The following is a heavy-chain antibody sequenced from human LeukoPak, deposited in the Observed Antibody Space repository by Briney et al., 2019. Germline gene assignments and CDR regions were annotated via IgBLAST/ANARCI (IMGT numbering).Heavy chain of an antibody. V-gene: IGHV4-39*01. CDR2: SHYSRSP. Sequence: SETLSLTCTVSGGSVSDSGYYWGWFRQTPGMALEWIGTSHYSRSPYYNPSLKSRLTTSVDAAKNEFSLNLRSVTASDTAVYYCARRREYHTFGYWGQGTLVTVSS. CDR3: ARRREYHTFGY. J-gene: IGHJ4*02. CDR1: GGSVSDSGYY. D-gene: IGHD2-2*01.